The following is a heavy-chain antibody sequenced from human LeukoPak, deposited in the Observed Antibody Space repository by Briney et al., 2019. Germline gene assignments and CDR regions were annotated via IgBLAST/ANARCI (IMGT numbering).Heavy chain of an antibody. D-gene: IGHD5-12*01. J-gene: IGHJ4*02. V-gene: IGHV3-23*01. CDR1: GFTFSHYA. CDR3: AIQSRLVAVGC. Sequence: GGSLRLSCAASGFTFSHYAMSWVRQAPGKGLEWVSVISGGGETTIYADSVKGRFTISRDNSQSTLSLQMNSLRVEDTAVYYCAIQSRLVAVGCWGQGTLVTVSS. CDR2: ISGGGETT.